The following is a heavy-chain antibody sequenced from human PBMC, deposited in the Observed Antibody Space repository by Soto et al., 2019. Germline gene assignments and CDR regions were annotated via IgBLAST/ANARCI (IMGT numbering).Heavy chain of an antibody. D-gene: IGHD6-19*01. CDR2: IKEDGSEK. J-gene: IGHJ4*02. CDR3: VRFSILVSGRGRGVFFDS. Sequence: PGGSLRLSCAASGFTFSNYWMSWVRQVPGKGLAWVSNIKEDGSEKYYVDSVKGRFTISRDNAKNSVHLQMNSLRDEDTAVYYCVRFSILVSGRGRGVFFDSWGQGTPVTVSS. V-gene: IGHV3-7*03. CDR1: GFTFSNYW.